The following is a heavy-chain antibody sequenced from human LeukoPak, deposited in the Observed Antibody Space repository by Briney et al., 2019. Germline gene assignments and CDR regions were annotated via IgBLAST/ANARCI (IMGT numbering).Heavy chain of an antibody. CDR2: ISSSSSYI. J-gene: IGHJ4*02. D-gene: IGHD3-16*01. CDR3: ARDRNGYYDYVWGDTEYYFDY. Sequence: GGSLRLSCAASGFTFSDYYMSWIRQAPGKGLEWVSSISSSSSYIYYADSVKGRFTISRDNAKNSLYLQMNSLRAEDTAVYYCARDRNGYYDYVWGDTEYYFDYWGQGTLATVSS. CDR1: GFTFSDYY. V-gene: IGHV3-11*06.